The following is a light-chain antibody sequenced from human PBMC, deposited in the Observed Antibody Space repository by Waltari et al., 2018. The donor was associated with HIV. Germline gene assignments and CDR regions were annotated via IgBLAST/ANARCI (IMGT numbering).Light chain of an antibody. CDR1: QSISSY. CDR2: AAS. CDR3: QQSFRTPYT. Sequence: DIQMTQSPSSLSASVGDRVTITCRASQSISSYLNWYQHKPGKAPRLLIYAASSLQSGVPPRFSGSGSGTDFTLTISSLQPEDFATYYCQQSFRTPYTFVQGTKLEIK. J-gene: IGKJ2*01. V-gene: IGKV1-39*01.